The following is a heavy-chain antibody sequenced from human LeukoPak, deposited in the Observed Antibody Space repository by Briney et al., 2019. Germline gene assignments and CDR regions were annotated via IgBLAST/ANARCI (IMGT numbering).Heavy chain of an antibody. Sequence: SETLSLTCAVSGGSASSSTYYWGWIRQPPGKGLEWIGNIYYTGSSYYNPSLKSRVTMSVDTSKNQFSLKMNSVTAADTAVYYCARLSKGRYFDYIFDFWGQGTLLTVSS. CDR1: GGSASSSTYY. D-gene: IGHD3-9*01. CDR3: ARLSKGRYFDYIFDF. V-gene: IGHV4-39*01. CDR2: IYYTGSS. J-gene: IGHJ4*02.